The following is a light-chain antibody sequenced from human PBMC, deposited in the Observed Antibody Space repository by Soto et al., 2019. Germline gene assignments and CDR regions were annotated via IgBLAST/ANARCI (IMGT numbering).Light chain of an antibody. CDR3: QQYGSSPLT. Sequence: NFGSRYLAWYQQKPGQSPRLLIYDASSRATGIPDSFSGSGSGTDFTLTISRLEPEDFAVYYCQQYGSSPLTFGGGTKVDI. CDR1: NFGSRY. V-gene: IGKV3-20*01. CDR2: DAS. J-gene: IGKJ4*01.